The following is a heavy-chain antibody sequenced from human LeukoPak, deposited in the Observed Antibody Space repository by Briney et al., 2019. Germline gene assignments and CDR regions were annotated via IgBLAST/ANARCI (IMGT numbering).Heavy chain of an antibody. J-gene: IGHJ6*03. CDR3: ARAPAGQPYYYMDV. D-gene: IGHD2-2*01. CDR1: GGSISSYY. Sequence: SETLSLTCTVSGGSISSYYWNWIRQPAGKGLEWIGRIYTSGSTNYNPSLKSRVTMSVDTSKNQFSLKMTSLTAADTAVYYCARAPAGQPYYYMDVWGKGTTVTVSS. CDR2: IYTSGST. V-gene: IGHV4-4*07.